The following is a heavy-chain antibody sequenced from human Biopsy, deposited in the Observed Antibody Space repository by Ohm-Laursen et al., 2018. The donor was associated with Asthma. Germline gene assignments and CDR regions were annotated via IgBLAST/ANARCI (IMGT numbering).Heavy chain of an antibody. CDR3: ARTYYDFLTGQVNDVFAI. V-gene: IGHV1-3*01. J-gene: IGHJ3*02. D-gene: IGHD3-9*01. CDR2: INAGNGNT. CDR1: GYTFINYA. Sequence: ASVKVSCKASGYTFINYAIHWVRQAPGQRLEWIGWINAGNGNTKYSQTFQGRVTITRDTSASTAYMDLSSLRSEDTALYYCARTYYDFLTGQVNDVFAILGQGTMVTVSS.